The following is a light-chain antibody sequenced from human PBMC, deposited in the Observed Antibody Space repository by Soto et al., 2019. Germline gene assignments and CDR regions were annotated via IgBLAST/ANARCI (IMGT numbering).Light chain of an antibody. CDR3: SSFTTSSTFV. CDR2: DVN. J-gene: IGLJ1*01. Sequence: QSVLAKPASVPGSRGESITISCTETKKHVGRYNYVSWFQQHPGKVPKLIIYDVNNWPSGVSDRFSGSKSGNTASLTISGLQPEDEADYYCSSFTTSSTFVFGTGTKVTVL. CDR1: KKHVGRYNY. V-gene: IGLV2-14*03.